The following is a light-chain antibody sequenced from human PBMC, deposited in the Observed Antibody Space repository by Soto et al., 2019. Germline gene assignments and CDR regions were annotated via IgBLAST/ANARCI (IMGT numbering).Light chain of an antibody. Sequence: QSALTQPASVSGSPGQSITISCTGTSSDVGSYNSVSWHQQHPGQAPKLMIYDVTNRASGIPDRFSASKSGNTAPLTISGLQAGDEADYYCSSYTSSSTYVFGTGTKVTVL. V-gene: IGLV2-14*01. J-gene: IGLJ1*01. CDR3: SSYTSSSTYV. CDR1: SSDVGSYNS. CDR2: DVT.